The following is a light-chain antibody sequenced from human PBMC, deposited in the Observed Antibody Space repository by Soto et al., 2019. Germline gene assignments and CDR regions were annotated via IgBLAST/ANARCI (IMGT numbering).Light chain of an antibody. Sequence: DIQMTQFPSTLPASVGDRVTITCRASQSVDTWLAWYQEKPGKAPSLLIYRASSLESGVPSRFSGSGSGTEFTLTIRSLQPDDFATYYGQQYNNYPRTFGQGTKVEVK. CDR1: QSVDTW. V-gene: IGKV1-5*03. CDR2: RAS. CDR3: QQYNNYPRT. J-gene: IGKJ1*01.